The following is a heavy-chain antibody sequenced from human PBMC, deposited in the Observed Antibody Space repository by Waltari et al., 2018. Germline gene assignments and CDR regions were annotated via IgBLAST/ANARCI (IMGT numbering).Heavy chain of an antibody. CDR3: ARLASPEGLDV. J-gene: IGHJ6*02. CDR1: GGSITSSSFH. V-gene: IGHV4-39*01. CDR2: VYYPGSA. Sequence: QLQLQESGPGLVKPSETLSLMCTVSGGSITSSSFHWTWIRQPPGKGLEWIGSVYYPGSAFYNPSLKSRLTISSDTSGNQFSLQVRSVTAADTAVYYCARLASPEGLDVWGQGTTVTVS.